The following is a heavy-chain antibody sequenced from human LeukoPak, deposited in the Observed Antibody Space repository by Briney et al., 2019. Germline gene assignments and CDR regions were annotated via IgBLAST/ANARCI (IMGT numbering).Heavy chain of an antibody. V-gene: IGHV3-23*01. CDR1: GFTFSTYA. CDR3: AKESIAVAGYFDY. J-gene: IGHJ4*02. D-gene: IGHD6-19*01. CDR2: ISDSGGST. Sequence: GGSLRLSCAACGFTFSTYAMNWVRQAPGKGLDWVSVISDSGGSTDYADSVKGRFTISRDNSKNTLYLQMNSLRAEDTAVYYCAKESIAVAGYFDYWGQGTLVTVSS.